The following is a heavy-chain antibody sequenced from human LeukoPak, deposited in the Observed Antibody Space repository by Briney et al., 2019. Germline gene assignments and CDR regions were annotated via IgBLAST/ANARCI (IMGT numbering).Heavy chain of an antibody. D-gene: IGHD3-16*02. CDR1: EFTFSSYW. CDR3: ARDYDYVWGSYRPTGDY. CDR2: IKQDGSEK. J-gene: IGHJ4*02. Sequence: GGSLRLSCAASEFTFSSYWMSWVRQAPGKGLEWVANIKQDGSEKYYVDSVKGRFTISRDNAKNSLYLQMNSLRAEDTAVYYCARDYDYVWGSYRPTGDYWGQGTLVTVSS. V-gene: IGHV3-7*01.